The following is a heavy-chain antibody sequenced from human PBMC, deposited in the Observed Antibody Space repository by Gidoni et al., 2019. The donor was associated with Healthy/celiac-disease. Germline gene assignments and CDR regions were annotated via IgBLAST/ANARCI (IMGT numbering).Heavy chain of an antibody. J-gene: IGHJ6*02. V-gene: IGHV4-31*03. CDR2: IYYSGST. CDR3: ARDVILFCSSTSCYSRYYYYGMDV. CDR1: GGSISSGGYY. D-gene: IGHD2-2*01. Sequence: QVQLQESGPGLVKPSQTLSLTCTVSGGSISSGGYYWSWIRQHPGKGLEWIGYIYYSGSTYYNPSLKSRVTISVDTSKNQFSLKLSSVTAADTAVYYCARDVILFCSSTSCYSRYYYYGMDVWGQGTTVTVSS.